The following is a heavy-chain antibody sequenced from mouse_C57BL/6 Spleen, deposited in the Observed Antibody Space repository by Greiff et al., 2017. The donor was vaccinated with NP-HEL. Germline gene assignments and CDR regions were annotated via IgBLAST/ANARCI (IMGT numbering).Heavy chain of an antibody. J-gene: IGHJ2*01. V-gene: IGHV5-17*01. CDR2: ISSGSSTI. CDR1: GFTFSDYG. CDR3: ARVYGSSLDY. D-gene: IGHD1-1*01. Sequence: EVQVVESGGGLVKPGGSLKLSCAASGFTFSDYGMHRVRQAPEKGLEWVAYISSGSSTIYYADTVKGRFTISRDNAKNTLFLQMTSLRSEDTAMYYCARVYGSSLDYWGQGTTLTVSS.